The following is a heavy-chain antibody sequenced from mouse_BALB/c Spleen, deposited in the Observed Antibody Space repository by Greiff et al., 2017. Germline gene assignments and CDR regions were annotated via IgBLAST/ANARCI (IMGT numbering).Heavy chain of an antibody. J-gene: IGHJ3*01. CDR2: IYPGDGDT. V-gene: IGHV1-82*01. CDR1: GYAFSSSW. D-gene: IGHD1-2*01. Sequence: QVQLQQSGPELVKPGASVKISCKASGYAFSSSWMNWVKQRPGQGLEWIGRIYPGDGDTNYNGKFKGKATLTADKSSSTAYMQLSSLTSVDSAVYFCARWFTTATWFAYWGQGTLVTVSA. CDR3: ARWFTTATWFAY.